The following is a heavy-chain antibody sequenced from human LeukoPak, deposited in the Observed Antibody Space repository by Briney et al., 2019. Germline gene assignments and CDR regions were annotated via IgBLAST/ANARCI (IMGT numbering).Heavy chain of an antibody. V-gene: IGHV1-18*01. Sequence: ASVKVSCKASGYTFTSYGISWVRQAPGQGLEYMGWISAYNGNTYYAQKLQGRVTMTTDTSTSTAYMELRSLRSDDTAVYYCARGYGSGSYSGPGADYWGQGTLVTVSS. J-gene: IGHJ4*02. D-gene: IGHD3-10*01. CDR2: ISAYNGNT. CDR3: ARGYGSGSYSGPGADY. CDR1: GYTFTSYG.